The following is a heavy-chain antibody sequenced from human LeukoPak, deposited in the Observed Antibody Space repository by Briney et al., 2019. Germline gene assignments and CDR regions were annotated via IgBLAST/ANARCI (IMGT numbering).Heavy chain of an antibody. V-gene: IGHV4-39*07. J-gene: IGHJ4*02. CDR2: IYYSGST. CDR1: GGSISSSSYY. Sequence: SETLSLTCTVPGGSISSSSYYWGWIRQPPGKGLEWIGNIYYSGSTYYNPSLKSRVTISVDTSKNQFSLKLSSVTAADTAVYYCATSSGWYRFDSWGQGTLVTVSS. D-gene: IGHD6-19*01. CDR3: ATSSGWYRFDS.